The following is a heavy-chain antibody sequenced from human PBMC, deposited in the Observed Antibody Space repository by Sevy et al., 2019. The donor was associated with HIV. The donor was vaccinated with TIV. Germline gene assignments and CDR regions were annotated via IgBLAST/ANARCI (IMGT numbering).Heavy chain of an antibody. CDR3: ARGPPHYDSSGYTVTDY. D-gene: IGHD3-22*01. Sequence: ASVKVSCKASGYTFTGYYMHWVRQAPGQGLEWMGWINPNSGGTNYAQKFQGRVTMTRDTSISTAYMELSRLRSDDTAVYYCARGPPHYDSSGYTVTDYWGQATLVTVSS. CDR1: GYTFTGYY. CDR2: INPNSGGT. V-gene: IGHV1-2*02. J-gene: IGHJ4*02.